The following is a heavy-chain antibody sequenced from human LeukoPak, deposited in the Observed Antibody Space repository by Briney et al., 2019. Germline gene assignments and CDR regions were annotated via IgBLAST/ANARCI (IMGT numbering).Heavy chain of an antibody. CDR3: AREPLSDYYDSSGFVFDY. CDR2: ISSSGSTI. V-gene: IGHV3-48*04. D-gene: IGHD3-22*01. CDR1: GFTFSPYS. Sequence: GGSLRLSCVVSGFTFSPYSMNWVRQAPGKGLEWVSYISSSGSTIYYADSVKGRFTISRDNAKNSLYLQMNSLRAEDTAVYYCAREPLSDYYDSSGFVFDYWGQGTLVTVSS. J-gene: IGHJ4*02.